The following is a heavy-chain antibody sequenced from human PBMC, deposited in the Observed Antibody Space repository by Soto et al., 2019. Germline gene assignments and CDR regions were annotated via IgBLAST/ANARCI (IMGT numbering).Heavy chain of an antibody. CDR3: AREPSQNDHSYYGMDV. CDR2: INHSGST. V-gene: IGHV4-34*01. J-gene: IGHJ6*02. CDR1: GGFFSDYY. Sequence: SETLSLTCGVYGGFFSDYYWNWIRQPPGRGLEWIGEINHSGSTNYNPSLKSRVTISIDTSKHQFSLKLSPLTAADTAVYYCAREPSQNDHSYYGMDVWGQGTTVTVSS.